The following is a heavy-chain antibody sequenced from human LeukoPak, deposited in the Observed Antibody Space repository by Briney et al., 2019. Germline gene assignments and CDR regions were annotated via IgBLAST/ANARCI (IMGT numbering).Heavy chain of an antibody. D-gene: IGHD3-10*01. J-gene: IGHJ4*02. CDR3: ATGLGAHRY. Sequence: PGGSLRLSCAASGLTFSSYAMSWLRQAPGKGLEGVSGISGGGVSTYYADSVKGRFTISRDNSKNTLYLQMSSLRAEDTAVYYCATGLGAHRYWGQGTLVTVSS. V-gene: IGHV3-23*01. CDR1: GLTFSSYA. CDR2: ISGGGVST.